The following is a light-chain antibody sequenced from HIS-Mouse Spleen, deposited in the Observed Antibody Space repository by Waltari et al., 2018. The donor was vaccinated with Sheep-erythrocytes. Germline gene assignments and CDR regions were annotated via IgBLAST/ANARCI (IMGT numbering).Light chain of an antibody. CDR2: GAS. CDR3: QQYNNWPPWT. CDR1: QSVSNN. J-gene: IGKJ1*01. Sequence: EIVMTQSPATLSVSPGERATLSCRASQSVSNNLAWYQQKPGQAPMLLIYGASTRATGIPARFSGSGSGTEFTLTISSMQSEDFAVYYCQQYNNWPPWTFGQGTKVEIK. V-gene: IGKV3-15*01.